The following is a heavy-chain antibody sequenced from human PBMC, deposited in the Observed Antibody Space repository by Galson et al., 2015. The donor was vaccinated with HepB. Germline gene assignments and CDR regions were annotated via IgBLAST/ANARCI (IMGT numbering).Heavy chain of an antibody. CDR1: GYTFTDYA. CDR3: ARVSRDDASDYYFFDY. CDR2: INPGSGNT. Sequence: SVKVSCKASGYTFTDYAIHWVRQAPGQRLEWMAWINPGSGNTKYSPKFQDRVTITRDTSASTTYMELSGLRAEDTAVYSCARVSRDDASDYYFFDYWGQGTLVTVSS. J-gene: IGHJ4*02. D-gene: IGHD3-22*01. V-gene: IGHV1-3*01.